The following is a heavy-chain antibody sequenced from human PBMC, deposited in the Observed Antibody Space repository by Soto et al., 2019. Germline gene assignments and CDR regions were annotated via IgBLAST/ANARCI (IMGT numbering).Heavy chain of an antibody. CDR3: ARGKHYYGSGSPHFYYFDY. V-gene: IGHV3-33*01. J-gene: IGHJ4*02. Sequence: GGSLRLSCAASGFTFSSYGMHWVRQAPGKGLEWVAVIWYDGSNKYYADSVKGRFTISRDNSKNTLYLQMNSLRAEDTAVYYCARGKHYYGSGSPHFYYFDYWGQGTLVTVSS. D-gene: IGHD3-10*01. CDR2: IWYDGSNK. CDR1: GFTFSSYG.